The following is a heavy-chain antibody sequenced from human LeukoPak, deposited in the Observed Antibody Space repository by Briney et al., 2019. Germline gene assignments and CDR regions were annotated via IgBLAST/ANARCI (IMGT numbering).Heavy chain of an antibody. V-gene: IGHV3-30-3*01. CDR2: ISYDGSNK. Sequence: AGGSLRLSCAASGFTFSSYAMHWVRQAPGKGLEWVAVISYDGSNKYYADSVKGRFTISRDNSKNTLYLQMNSLRAEDTAVYYCARGSVQLGYYWGQGTLVTVSS. D-gene: IGHD5-18*01. CDR1: GFTFSSYA. CDR3: ARGSVQLGYY. J-gene: IGHJ4*02.